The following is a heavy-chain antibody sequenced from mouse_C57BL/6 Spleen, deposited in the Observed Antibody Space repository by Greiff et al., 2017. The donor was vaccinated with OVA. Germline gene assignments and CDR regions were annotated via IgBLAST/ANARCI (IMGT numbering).Heavy chain of an antibody. CDR2: IYPGDGDT. D-gene: IGHD4-1*01. Sequence: QVQLQQSGAELVKPGASVKISCKASGYAFSSYWMNWVKQRPGKGLEWIGQIYPGDGDTNYNGKFKGKATLTADKSSSTAYMQLSSLTSDDSSVYFCAREATTGTSWYFDVWGTGTTVTVSS. CDR1: GYAFSSYW. V-gene: IGHV1-80*01. J-gene: IGHJ1*03. CDR3: AREATTGTSWYFDV.